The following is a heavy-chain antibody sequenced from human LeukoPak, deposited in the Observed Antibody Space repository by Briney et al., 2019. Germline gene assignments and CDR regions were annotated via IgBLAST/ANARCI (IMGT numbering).Heavy chain of an antibody. J-gene: IGHJ4*02. Sequence: SETLSLTCTVSGGSVSSGSYYWSWIRQPPGKGLEWIGYIYYSGSTNYNPSLKSRVTISVDTSKNQFSLKLSSVTAADTAVYYCARGGRYGFPFYFDYWGQGTLVTVSS. CDR1: GGSVSSGSYY. CDR3: ARGGRYGFPFYFDY. V-gene: IGHV4-61*01. CDR2: IYYSGST. D-gene: IGHD5-18*01.